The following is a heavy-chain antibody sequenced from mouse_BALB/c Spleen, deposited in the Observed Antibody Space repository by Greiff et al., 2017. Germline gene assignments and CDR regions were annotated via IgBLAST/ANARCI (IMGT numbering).Heavy chain of an antibody. Sequence: EVKLVESGPELVKPGASVKMSCKASGYTFTSYVMHWVKQKPGQGLEWIGYINPYNDGTKYNEKFKGKATLTSDKSSSTAYMELSSLTSEDSAVYYCARYSSGFPYAMDYWGQGTSVTVSS. D-gene: IGHD3-1*01. V-gene: IGHV1-14*01. CDR2: INPYNDGT. CDR3: ARYSSGFPYAMDY. CDR1: GYTFTSYV. J-gene: IGHJ4*01.